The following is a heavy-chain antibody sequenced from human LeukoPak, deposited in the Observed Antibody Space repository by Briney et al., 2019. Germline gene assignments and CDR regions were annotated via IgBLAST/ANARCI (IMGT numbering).Heavy chain of an antibody. V-gene: IGHV3-21*01. CDR1: GFTFSSYS. J-gene: IGHJ4*02. CDR2: ISSSSSYI. D-gene: IGHD2-2*01. CDR3: AIASGYCSSTSCYLFDY. Sequence: GGSLRLSCAASGFTFSSYSMNWVRQAPGKGLEWVSSISSSSSYIYYADSVKGRFTISRDNAKNSLYLQMNSLRAEDTAVYYCAIASGYCSSTSCYLFDYCGQGTLVTVSS.